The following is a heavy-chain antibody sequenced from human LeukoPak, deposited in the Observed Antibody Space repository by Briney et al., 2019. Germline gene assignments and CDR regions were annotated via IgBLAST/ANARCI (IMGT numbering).Heavy chain of an antibody. V-gene: IGHV3-7*01. CDR2: IRQADK. CDR1: GVTFSDYW. CDR3: ARFSDRWDDY. J-gene: IGHJ4*02. Sequence: GGSLRLSCVASGVTFSDYWTSWVRQAPGKGLEWVASIRQADKYYVDSVRRRFTISTDNAKNSLYLQMNSVRGEDTAFYYCARFSDRWDDYWGQGTLVTVSS. D-gene: IGHD1-26*01.